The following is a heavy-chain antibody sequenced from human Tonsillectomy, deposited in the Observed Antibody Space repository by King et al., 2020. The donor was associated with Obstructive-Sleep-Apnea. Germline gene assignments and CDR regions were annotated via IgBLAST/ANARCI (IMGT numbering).Heavy chain of an antibody. CDR2: IYYCWST. Sequence: QLQESGPGLVKPSETLSLTCTVSGGSISSSSYYWGWIRQPPGKGLEWIVSIYYCWSTYYNPSLKCRVTISVDTSKHQFSLKLSSVTAADTAVYYCARHSPPGGYCSGGSCYGYFDYWGQGTLVTVSS. CDR3: ARHSPPGGYCSGGSCYGYFDY. V-gene: IGHV4-39*01. CDR1: GGSISSSSYY. J-gene: IGHJ4*02. D-gene: IGHD2-15*01.